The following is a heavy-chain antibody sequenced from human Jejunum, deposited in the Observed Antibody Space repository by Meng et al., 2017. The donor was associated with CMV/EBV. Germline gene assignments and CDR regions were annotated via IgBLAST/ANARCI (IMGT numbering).Heavy chain of an antibody. CDR2: INRDGSST. CDR1: GFSFRSYW. CDR3: TRDPDLSDVSNNRFDP. J-gene: IGHJ5*02. V-gene: IGHV3-74*01. Sequence: GFSFRSYWLHWVRQGPGKGPEWVSRINRDGSSTSYADSVRGRFTSSRDNAKNILYLQMNSLRAEDTAVYYCTRDPDLSDVSNNRFDPWGQGTLVTVSS. D-gene: IGHD5/OR15-5a*01.